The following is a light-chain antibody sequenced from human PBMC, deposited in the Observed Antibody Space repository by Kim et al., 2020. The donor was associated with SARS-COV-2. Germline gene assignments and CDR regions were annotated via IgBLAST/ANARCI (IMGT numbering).Light chain of an antibody. Sequence: QSVLTQPPSVSGAPGQTVTISCTGSNIGPAYDVHWYQQFPGSAPKLPIYGDIHRPSGVPDRFSGSKSGTSASLAITGLQGEDEADYFCQTYDSGHVVFGGGTQLTVL. CDR3: QTYDSGHVV. CDR2: GDI. J-gene: IGLJ2*01. V-gene: IGLV1-40*01. CDR1: NIGPAYD.